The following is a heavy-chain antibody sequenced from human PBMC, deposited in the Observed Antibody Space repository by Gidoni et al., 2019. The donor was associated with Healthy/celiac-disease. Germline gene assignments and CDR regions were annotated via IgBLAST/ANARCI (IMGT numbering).Heavy chain of an antibody. CDR2: ISWNSGSI. J-gene: IGHJ5*02. CDR3: AKGFSGYYYDSSGLT. Sequence: EVQLVESGGGLVQPGRSLRLSCAAPGFTFDDYAMHWVRQAPGKGLEWVSGISWNSGSIGYADSVKGRFTISRDNAKNSLYLQMNSLRAEDTALYYCAKGFSGYYYDSSGLTWGQGTLVTVSS. CDR1: GFTFDDYA. D-gene: IGHD3-22*01. V-gene: IGHV3-9*01.